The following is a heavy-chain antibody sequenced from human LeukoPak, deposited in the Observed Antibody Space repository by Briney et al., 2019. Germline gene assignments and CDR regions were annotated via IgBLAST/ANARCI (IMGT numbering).Heavy chain of an antibody. CDR1: GGSISSGGYY. CDR2: IYYGGST. J-gene: IGHJ4*02. CDR3: AAGTRCSDF. D-gene: IGHD6-13*01. Sequence: SETLSLTCTVSGGSISSGGYYWSWIRQHPGKGLEWIGYIYYGGSTYYNPSLKSRLTISLDTSKNQFSLKLSSVTAADTAVYYCAAGTRCSDFWGQGTLVTVSS. V-gene: IGHV4-31*03.